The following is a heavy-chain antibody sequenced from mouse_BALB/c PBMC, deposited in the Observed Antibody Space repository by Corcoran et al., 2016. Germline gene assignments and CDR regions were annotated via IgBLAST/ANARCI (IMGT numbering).Heavy chain of an antibody. CDR3: ARSLQDAY. D-gene: IGHD2-10*01. CDR2: INTYTGEP. Sequence: QIQLVQSGPELKKPGETVKISCKASGYTFTNYGMNWVKQAPGKGLKWMGGINTYTGEPTYADDFKGRFAFSLETSASTAYLQINNLKNEDTATYFCARSLQDAYWGQGTLVTVSA. V-gene: IGHV9-3-1*01. CDR1: GYTFTNYG. J-gene: IGHJ3*01.